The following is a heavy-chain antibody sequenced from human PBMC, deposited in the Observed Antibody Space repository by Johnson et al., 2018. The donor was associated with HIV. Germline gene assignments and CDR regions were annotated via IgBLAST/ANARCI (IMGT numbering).Heavy chain of an antibody. Sequence: QVQLVESGGGLVQPGGSLRLSCAASGFTFISYAMHWVRQAPGKGLEWVAVISYDGSNKYYADSVKGRFTISRDNSKNTLYLQMNSLRAEDTAVYYCTRRSPYDAFDIWGQGTMVTVSS. CDR2: ISYDGSNK. V-gene: IGHV3-30*14. CDR1: GFTFISYA. J-gene: IGHJ3*02. CDR3: TRRSPYDAFDI.